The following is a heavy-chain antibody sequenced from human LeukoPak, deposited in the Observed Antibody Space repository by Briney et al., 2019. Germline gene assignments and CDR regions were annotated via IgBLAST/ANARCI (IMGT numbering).Heavy chain of an antibody. Sequence: GGSLRLSCAASGFTFDDYAMHWVRQAPGKGLEWVSGISWNSGSIGYADSVKGRFTISRDNAKNSLYLQMNSLRAEDTAVYYSAKGPLPAAIPNWFDPWGQGTLVTVSS. J-gene: IGHJ5*02. CDR3: AKGPLPAAIPNWFDP. CDR2: ISWNSGSI. D-gene: IGHD2-2*01. V-gene: IGHV3-9*01. CDR1: GFTFDDYA.